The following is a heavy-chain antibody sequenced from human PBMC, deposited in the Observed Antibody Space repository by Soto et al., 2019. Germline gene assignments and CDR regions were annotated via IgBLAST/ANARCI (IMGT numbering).Heavy chain of an antibody. CDR2: IYYSGST. CDR1: GGSISSYY. D-gene: IGHD4-17*01. V-gene: IGHV4-59*01. J-gene: IGHJ6*02. Sequence: SETLSLTCTVSGGSISSYYWSWIRQPPGKGLEWIGYIYYSGSTNYNPSLNSRVTISVDTSKNQFSLKLSSVTAADTAVYYCARESNGDEDYYGMDVWGQGTTVT. CDR3: ARESNGDEDYYGMDV.